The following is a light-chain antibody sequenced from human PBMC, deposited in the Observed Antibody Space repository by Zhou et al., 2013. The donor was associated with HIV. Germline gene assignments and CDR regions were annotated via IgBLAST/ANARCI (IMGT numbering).Light chain of an antibody. CDR1: QSVSTN. J-gene: IGKJ2*01. CDR3: QHYNSWPTT. CDR2: GAS. V-gene: IGKV3-15*01. Sequence: EVVMTQSPATLSASPGDRATLSCRASQSVSTNLAWYQQKPGQAPRLLIYGASTRATDIPARFSGSGSWTEFTLTISSIQSEDFAVYYCQHYNSWPTTFGQGYQAGDQT.